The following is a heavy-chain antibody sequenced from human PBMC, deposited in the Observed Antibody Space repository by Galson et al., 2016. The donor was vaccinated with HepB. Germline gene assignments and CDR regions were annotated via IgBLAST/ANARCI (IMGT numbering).Heavy chain of an antibody. CDR3: VRDSWGKYYDTNGRLY. Sequence: SLRLSCAASGFTFTSYTMHWVRPAPGKGLEWMAVVSFDGFNKYYTDSVKGRFTISRDNSNTTLHLQVDSLRTEDTAVYYCVRDSWGKYYDTNGRLYWGRGTLVTVSS. V-gene: IGHV3-30-3*01. CDR1: GFTFTSYT. J-gene: IGHJ4*02. CDR2: VSFDGFNK. D-gene: IGHD2-8*01.